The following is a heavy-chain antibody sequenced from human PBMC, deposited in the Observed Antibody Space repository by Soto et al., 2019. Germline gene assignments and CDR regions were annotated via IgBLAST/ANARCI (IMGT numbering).Heavy chain of an antibody. V-gene: IGHV4-4*02. J-gene: IGHJ4*02. CDR3: ASHLVMNGTRGFDH. CDR2: IGHTENT. CDR1: SGSISSSTW. Sequence: QVQLQESGPGLVKPSGTLSLTCAVSSGSISSSTWWRWVRQPPGKGLEWIREIGHTENTNYNPSLMSRVTIAVDKSKNQFSLRLTSVTAADTAVYYCASHLVMNGTRGFDHCGQGTLVTVSS. D-gene: IGHD2-8*01.